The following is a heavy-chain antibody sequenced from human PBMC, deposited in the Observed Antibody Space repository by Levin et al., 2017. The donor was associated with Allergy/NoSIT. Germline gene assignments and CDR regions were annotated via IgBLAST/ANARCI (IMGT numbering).Heavy chain of an antibody. Sequence: SQTLSLTCTVSGGSISSGDYYWSWIRQPPGKGLEWIGYIYYSGSTYYNPSLKSRVTISVDTSKNQFSLKLSSVTAADTAVYYCARENDSKTDYYYYGMDVWGQGTTVTVSS. CDR1: GGSISSGDYY. V-gene: IGHV4-30-4*01. J-gene: IGHJ6*02. CDR2: IYYSGST. CDR3: ARENDSKTDYYYYGMDV. D-gene: IGHD3-22*01.